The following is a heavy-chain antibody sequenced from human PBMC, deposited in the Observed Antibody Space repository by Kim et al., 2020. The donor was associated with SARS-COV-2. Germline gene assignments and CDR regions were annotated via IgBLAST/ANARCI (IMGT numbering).Heavy chain of an antibody. Sequence: GESLKIFCKGSGYSFTSYWIGWVRQMPGKGLEWMGIIYPGDSDTRYSPSFQGQVTISADKSISTAYPPWSSLKASDTAMYYCARLPCSLNCAFAIWGQGTMVPVSS. CDR2: IYPGDSDT. CDR1: GYSFTSYW. V-gene: IGHV5-51*01. CDR3: ARLPCSLNCAFAI. J-gene: IGHJ3*02. D-gene: IGHD1-20*01.